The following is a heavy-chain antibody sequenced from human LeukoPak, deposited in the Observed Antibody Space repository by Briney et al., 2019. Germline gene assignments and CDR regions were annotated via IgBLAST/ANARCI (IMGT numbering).Heavy chain of an antibody. CDR1: GYSISSGYY. J-gene: IGHJ5*02. Sequence: PSETLSLTCTVSGYSISSGYYWGWIRQPPGKGLEWIGSIYHSGRTFYNPSLKSRVTISVDTSKNQFSLKLTSVTAADTAVYYCAKGGSYLAWFDPWGQGTLVTVSS. CDR3: AKGGSYLAWFDP. V-gene: IGHV4-38-2*02. CDR2: IYHSGRT. D-gene: IGHD1-26*01.